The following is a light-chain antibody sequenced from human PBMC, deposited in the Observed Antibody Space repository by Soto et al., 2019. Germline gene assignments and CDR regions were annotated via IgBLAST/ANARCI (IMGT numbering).Light chain of an antibody. V-gene: IGKV2-28*01. Sequence: DIVMTQSPLSLPVTPGEPASISCRSSQSLLHSNGFTYLDLYLQKPGLSTHLVIFLVSDRASRVPERISGSGSGTDFTLTISTVEAEDVGVYSCLQALPNPYTFRPGNNLEIK. CDR1: QSLLHSNGFTY. CDR2: LVS. CDR3: LQALPNPYT. J-gene: IGKJ2*01.